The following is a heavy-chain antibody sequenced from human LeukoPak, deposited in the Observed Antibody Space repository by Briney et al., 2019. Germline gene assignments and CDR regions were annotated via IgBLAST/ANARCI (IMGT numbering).Heavy chain of an antibody. J-gene: IGHJ4*02. V-gene: IGHV3-9*01. CDR2: ISWNSGSI. D-gene: IGHD5-18*01. CDR3: AKDIRAPRGYSYGYFDY. CDR1: GFTFDDYA. Sequence: GGSLRLSCAASGFTFDDYAMYWVRQAPGKGLEWVSGISWNSGSIGYADSVKGRFTISRDNAKNSLYLQMNSLRAEDTALYYCAKDIRAPRGYSYGYFDYWGQGTLVTVSS.